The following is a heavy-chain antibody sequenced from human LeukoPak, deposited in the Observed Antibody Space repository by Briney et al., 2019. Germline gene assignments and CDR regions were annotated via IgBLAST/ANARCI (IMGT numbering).Heavy chain of an antibody. CDR2: IIPIFGTA. CDR3: ARAQGNYYYYGMDV. V-gene: IGHV1-69*13. D-gene: IGHD6-13*01. J-gene: IGHJ6*02. Sequence: WASVKVSCKASGGTFSSYAISWVRQAPGQGLEWMGGIIPIFGTANYAQKFQGRVTITADESTSTAYMELSSLRSEDTAVYYCARAQGNYYYYGMDVWGQGTTVTVSS. CDR1: GGTFSSYA.